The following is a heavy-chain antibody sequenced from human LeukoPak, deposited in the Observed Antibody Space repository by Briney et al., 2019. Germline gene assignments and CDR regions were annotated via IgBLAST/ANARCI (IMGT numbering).Heavy chain of an antibody. CDR2: ISGSGGST. D-gene: IGHD3-10*01. J-gene: IGHJ4*02. CDR1: GFTFSSYA. Sequence: PGGSLRLSCAASGFTFSSYAMSWVRQAPEKGLEWVSAISGSGGSTYYADSVKGRFTISRDNSKNTLYLQMNSLRAEDTAVYYCAKDLPYYYGSGSSFDYWGQGTLVTVSS. V-gene: IGHV3-23*01. CDR3: AKDLPYYYGSGSSFDY.